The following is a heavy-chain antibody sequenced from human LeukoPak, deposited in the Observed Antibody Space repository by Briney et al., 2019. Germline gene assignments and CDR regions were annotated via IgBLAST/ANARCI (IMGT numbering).Heavy chain of an antibody. J-gene: IGHJ4*02. CDR2: ISSSSSTI. CDR1: GFTFSSYS. D-gene: IGHD1-26*01. Sequence: GGSLRLSCAASGFTFSSYSMNWVRQAPGKGLEWVSYISSSSSTIYYADSVKGRFTISRDNAKNSLYLQMNSLRAEDTAVYYCARAHMRVGATTFDYWGQGTLVTVSS. V-gene: IGHV3-48*04. CDR3: ARAHMRVGATTFDY.